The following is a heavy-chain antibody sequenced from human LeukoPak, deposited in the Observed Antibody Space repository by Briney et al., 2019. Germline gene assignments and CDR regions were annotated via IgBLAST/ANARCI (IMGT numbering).Heavy chain of an antibody. CDR3: ARGPYYDISYYYYMDV. V-gene: IGHV1-8*01. J-gene: IGHJ6*03. CDR1: GYTFTSYD. D-gene: IGHD3-9*01. Sequence: ASVKVSCKASGYTFTSYDINWVRQATGQGLEWMGWMNPNSGSTGYAQKFQGRVTMTRNTSISTAYMELSSLRSEDTAVYYCARGPYYDISYYYYMDVWGKGTTVTISS. CDR2: MNPNSGST.